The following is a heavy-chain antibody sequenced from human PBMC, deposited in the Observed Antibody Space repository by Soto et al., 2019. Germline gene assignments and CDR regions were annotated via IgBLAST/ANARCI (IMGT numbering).Heavy chain of an antibody. CDR2: IYHDGSS. J-gene: IGHJ6*02. CDR3: SRTFHRSLVGYFPYGMVV. D-gene: IGHD1-26*01. Sequence: SETLSLTCAVSGGSINTGDSITNGHWWGWVRQPPGKGLEWIGEIYHDGSSNYTTSLKRRVTMSVDKSKNQFSLNLRSVTAADTAIYYCSRTFHRSLVGYFPYGMVVWGPWTTVTVSS. CDR1: GGSINTGDSITNGHW. V-gene: IGHV4-4*02.